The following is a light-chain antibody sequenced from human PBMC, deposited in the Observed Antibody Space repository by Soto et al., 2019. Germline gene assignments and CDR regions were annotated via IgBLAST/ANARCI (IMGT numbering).Light chain of an antibody. CDR1: SSNIGSNS. Sequence: QFVLTQPPSASGTPGQRVTISCSGRSSNIGSNSVNWYQQLPGTAPKLLIFHDNQGPSGVPDRFSGSKSGTSASLAISGLQSEDAADYYCATWDDSLNALVFGGGTKLTVL. J-gene: IGLJ2*01. CDR2: HDN. CDR3: ATWDDSLNALV. V-gene: IGLV1-44*01.